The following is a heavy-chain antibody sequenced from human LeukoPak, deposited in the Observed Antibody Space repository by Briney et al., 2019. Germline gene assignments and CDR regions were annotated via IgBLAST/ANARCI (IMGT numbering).Heavy chain of an antibody. J-gene: IGHJ5*02. CDR1: GGSISSHY. Sequence: PSETLSLTCTVSGGSISSHYWSWIRQPPGKGLEWIGYIYYSGSTNYNPSLKSRATISVDTSKNQFSLKLSSVTAADTGVYYCARTPNDIVVVPAAENWFDPWGQGTLVTVSS. CDR3: ARTPNDIVVVPAAENWFDP. CDR2: IYYSGST. V-gene: IGHV4-59*11. D-gene: IGHD2-2*01.